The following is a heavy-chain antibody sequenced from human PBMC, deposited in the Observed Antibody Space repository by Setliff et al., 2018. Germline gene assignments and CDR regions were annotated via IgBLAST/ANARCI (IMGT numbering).Heavy chain of an antibody. CDR3: ARASHSYGSPNWFDP. Sequence: PSETLSLTCNVSGDFISSGGYTWNWIRQHPEMGLEWIGYIFYNGNTFYNPSLQSRVTISVDTSKNQFSLKLTSLNAADSAVYYCARASHSYGSPNWFDPWAREPVGHRLL. V-gene: IGHV4-31*03. CDR2: IFYNGNT. D-gene: IGHD3-22*01. J-gene: IGHJ5*02. CDR1: GDFISSGGYT.